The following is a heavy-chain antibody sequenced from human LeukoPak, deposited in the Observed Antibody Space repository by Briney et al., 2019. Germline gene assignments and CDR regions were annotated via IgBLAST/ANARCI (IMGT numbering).Heavy chain of an antibody. Sequence: GGSLRLSCAASGFTFSSYWMSWVRQAPGKGLEWVANIKHDGSEKYYVDSVKGRFTISRDNAKNSLYLQVNSLRAADTAVYYCGRSGRCGGDCYSNDYWGQGTLVTVSS. CDR2: IKHDGSEK. CDR1: GFTFSSYW. V-gene: IGHV3-7*04. D-gene: IGHD2-21*02. J-gene: IGHJ4*02. CDR3: GRSGRCGGDCYSNDY.